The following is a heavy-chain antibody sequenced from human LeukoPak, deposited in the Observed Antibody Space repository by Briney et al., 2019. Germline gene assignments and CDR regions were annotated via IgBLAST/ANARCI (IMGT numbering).Heavy chain of an antibody. J-gene: IGHJ4*02. V-gene: IGHV3-20*04. Sequence: GGSLRLSCAASGFTFDDYGMSWVRQAPGKGLEWVSGINWNGGSTGYADSVKGRFTISRDNAKNSLYLQMNSLRAEDTALYYCARGRYCSSTSCYLRSSWLSYWGQGTLVTVSS. CDR1: GFTFDDYG. D-gene: IGHD2-2*01. CDR3: ARGRYCSSTSCYLRSSWLSY. CDR2: INWNGGST.